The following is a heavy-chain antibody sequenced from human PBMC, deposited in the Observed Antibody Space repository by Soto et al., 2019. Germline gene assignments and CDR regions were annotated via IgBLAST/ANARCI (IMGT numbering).Heavy chain of an antibody. CDR3: ARSVTIFGARPDFYYGMDV. V-gene: IGHV3-30*03. Sequence: QVQLVESGGGVVQPGASLRLSCAASGFTFSNYAIHWVRQAPGKGLDWVTVISYDGSETYYADSVKGRFTISRDNSKNTLFLQMNSLTAEDTALYYCARSVTIFGARPDFYYGMDVWGQGTTVTVS. D-gene: IGHD3-3*01. J-gene: IGHJ6*02. CDR1: GFTFSNYA. CDR2: ISYDGSET.